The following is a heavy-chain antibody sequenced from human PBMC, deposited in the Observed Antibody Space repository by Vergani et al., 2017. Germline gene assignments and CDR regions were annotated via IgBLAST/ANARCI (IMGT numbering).Heavy chain of an antibody. D-gene: IGHD2-2*02. CDR3: ARDGSGYCSSTSCYKGGYYYYYYMDV. V-gene: IGHV1-2*02. Sequence: QVQLVQSGAEVKKPGASVKVSCKASGYTFTSYYMHWVRQAPGQGLEWMGWINPNSGGRNYAQKFQGRVTMTRDTSISTAYMELSRLRSDDTAVYYCARDGSGYCSSTSCYKGGYYYYYYMDVWGKGTTVTVSS. CDR2: INPNSGGR. CDR1: GYTFTSYY. J-gene: IGHJ6*03.